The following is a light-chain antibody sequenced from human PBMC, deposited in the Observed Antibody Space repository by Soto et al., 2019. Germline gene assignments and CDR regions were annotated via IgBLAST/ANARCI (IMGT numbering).Light chain of an antibody. CDR1: QSVSSSY. CDR3: QQYNNWPPT. Sequence: EIVLTQYPGTLSLSPGERATLSCRASQSVSSSYLAWYQQKPGQAPRLLIYGASTRATGIPARFSGSGSGTEFTLTISSLQSEDFAVYYCQQYNNWPPTFGQGTKVDIK. CDR2: GAS. V-gene: IGKV3-15*01. J-gene: IGKJ1*01.